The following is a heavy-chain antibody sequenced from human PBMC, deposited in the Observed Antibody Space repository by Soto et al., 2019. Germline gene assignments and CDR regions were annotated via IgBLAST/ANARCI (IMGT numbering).Heavy chain of an antibody. CDR1: GGSVGSGEYY. CDR3: ARDVAHGYTENV. CDR2: IYDSGIT. D-gene: IGHD5-18*01. J-gene: IGHJ3*01. V-gene: IGHV4-30-4*01. Sequence: QVQLEESGPGLVKPSQTLSLACTVSGGSVGSGEYYYSWIRQPPGKGLEWIGYIYDSGITNYTPSLKGRVTLSLDRSNNQVSLKLRSVTAADTAVYFCARDVAHGYTENVWGQGTMVTVSS.